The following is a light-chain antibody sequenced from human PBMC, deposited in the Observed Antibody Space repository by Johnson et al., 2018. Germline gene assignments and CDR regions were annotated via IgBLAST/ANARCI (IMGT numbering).Light chain of an antibody. CDR2: ENN. Sequence: QSVLTQPPSVSAAPGQKVTISCSGSSSNIGNNYVSWYQQLPGTAPKLLIYENNKRPSGIPDRFSGSKSGTSATLAITGLQPGDEADYYCGTWDSSLMAGNVFGTGTKVTVL. V-gene: IGLV1-51*02. CDR1: SSNIGNNY. J-gene: IGLJ1*01. CDR3: GTWDSSLMAGNV.